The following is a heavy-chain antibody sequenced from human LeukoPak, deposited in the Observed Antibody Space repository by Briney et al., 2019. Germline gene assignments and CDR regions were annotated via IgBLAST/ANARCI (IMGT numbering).Heavy chain of an antibody. V-gene: IGHV3-33*01. CDR3: AREEGDVYRYFYCCPRYGVYV. CDR1: GVTFRSYG. J-gene: IGHJ6*01. CDR2: IWYDGSNK. Sequence: GRSLRLSCAASGVTFRSYGMHWVRQAPGKGLEWVAVIWYDGSNKYYADSVKGRVTVSRDNSKNTLYLQMNSLRAEDTAVYYCAREEGDVYRYFYCCPRYGVYVWGPGATLTVSS. D-gene: IGHD3-9*01.